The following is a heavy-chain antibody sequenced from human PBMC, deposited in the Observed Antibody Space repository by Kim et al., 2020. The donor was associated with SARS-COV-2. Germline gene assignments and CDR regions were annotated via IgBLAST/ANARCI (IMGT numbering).Heavy chain of an antibody. CDR3: ARGTRQWLVRAPYYYYMDV. CDR2: INHSGST. V-gene: IGHV4-34*01. D-gene: IGHD6-19*01. J-gene: IGHJ6*03. Sequence: SETLSLTCAVYGGSFSGYYWSWIRQPPGKGLEWIGEINHSGSTNYNPSLKSRVTISVDTSKNQFSLKLSSVTAAATAVYYCARGTRQWLVRAPYYYYMDV. CDR1: GGSFSGYY.